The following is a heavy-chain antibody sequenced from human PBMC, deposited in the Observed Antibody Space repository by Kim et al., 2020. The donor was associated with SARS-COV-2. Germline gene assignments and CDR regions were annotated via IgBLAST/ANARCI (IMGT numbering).Heavy chain of an antibody. CDR2: INHSGST. CDR1: GGSFSGYY. V-gene: IGHV4-34*01. Sequence: SETLSLTCAVYGGSFSGYYWSWIRQPPGKGLEWIGEINHSGSTNYNPSLKSRVTISVDTSKNQFSLKLSSVTAADTAVYYCARGRVHSSGWYYGFRDAFDIWGQGTMVTVSS. J-gene: IGHJ3*02. D-gene: IGHD6-19*01. CDR3: ARGRVHSSGWYYGFRDAFDI.